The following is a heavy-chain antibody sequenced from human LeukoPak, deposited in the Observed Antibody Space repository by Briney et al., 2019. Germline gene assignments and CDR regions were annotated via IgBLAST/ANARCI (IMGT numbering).Heavy chain of an antibody. CDR2: INPNSGGT. J-gene: IGHJ4*02. CDR3: ARDPSGYYYDSSGYYYFDY. CDR1: GYTFTGYY. Sequence: ASVKVSCKASGYTFTGYYMHWVRQAPGQGLEWMGWINPNSGGTNYAQKFQGRVTMTRDTSISTAYMELSRLRSDDTAVYYCARDPSGYYYDSSGYYYFDYWGQGTLVTVSS. V-gene: IGHV1-2*02. D-gene: IGHD3-22*01.